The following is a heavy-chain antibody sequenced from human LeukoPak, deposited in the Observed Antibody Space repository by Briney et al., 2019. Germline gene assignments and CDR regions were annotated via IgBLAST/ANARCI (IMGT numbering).Heavy chain of an antibody. CDR1: GGSISSASYY. CDR2: ISYSGST. J-gene: IGHJ4*02. D-gene: IGHD5-18*01. CDR3: ARSWIQLWLGDLTFDY. V-gene: IGHV4-39*01. Sequence: SETLSLTCAVSGGSISSASYYWTWIRQPPGKGLEWIGSISYSGSTYYNPSLKSRVSISVDTSKNQFSLKLTSVTAADTAVYYCARSWIQLWLGDLTFDYWGQGTLVTVSS.